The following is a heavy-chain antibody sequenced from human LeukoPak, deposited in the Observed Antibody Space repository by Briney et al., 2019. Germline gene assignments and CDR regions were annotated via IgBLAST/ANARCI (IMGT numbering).Heavy chain of an antibody. CDR2: IIPIFGTA. CDR1: GGTFSSYA. D-gene: IGHD5-12*01. J-gene: IGHJ4*02. CDR3: ARSRSGYDLAGPFDY. Sequence: SVTVSCKASGGTFSSYAISWVRQAPAHGLEWMGGIIPIFGTANYAQKFQGRVTITADESTSTAYMELSSLRSEDTAVYYCARSRSGYDLAGPFDYWGQGTLVTVSS. V-gene: IGHV1-69*13.